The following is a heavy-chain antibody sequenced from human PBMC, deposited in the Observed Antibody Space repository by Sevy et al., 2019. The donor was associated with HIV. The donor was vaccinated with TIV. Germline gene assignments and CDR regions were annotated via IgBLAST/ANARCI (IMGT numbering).Heavy chain of an antibody. J-gene: IGHJ6*02. D-gene: IGHD2-2*01. V-gene: IGHV3-21*01. CDR1: GFTFSSYS. CDR3: ARDQPIVVVPANLYGMDV. CDR2: ISSSSSYI. Sequence: GGSLRLSCAASGFTFSSYSMNWVRQAPGKGLEWVSSISSSSSYIYYADSVKGRFTISRDNAKNSLYLQMNSLRAEDTAVYYCARDQPIVVVPANLYGMDVWGQGTTVTVSS.